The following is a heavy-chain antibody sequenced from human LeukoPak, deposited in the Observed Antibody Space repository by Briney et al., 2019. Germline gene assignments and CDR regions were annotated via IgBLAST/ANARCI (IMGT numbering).Heavy chain of an antibody. CDR2: ITTKIEGETT. CDR1: GFNFNYVW. Sequence: GGSLRLSCAASGFNFNYVWMDWVRQPPGKGLEWVGRITTKIEGETTDYAAPVKGRFTISRDDSKTTLYLHMNSLKTEDSAVYYCTTERNWELLRPYGLDIWGQGTTVTVSS. J-gene: IGHJ6*02. CDR3: TTERNWELLRPYGLDI. V-gene: IGHV3-15*01. D-gene: IGHD1-26*01.